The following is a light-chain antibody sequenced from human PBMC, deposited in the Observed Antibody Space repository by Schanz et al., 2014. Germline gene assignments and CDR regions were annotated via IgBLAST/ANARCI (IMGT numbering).Light chain of an antibody. V-gene: IGKV3-20*01. CDR1: QTIRTSY. Sequence: EIVLTQSPGTLYLSPGERATLSCRASQTIRTSYLAWYQQKPGQPPRLLIYGASNRAAGIPDRFSGSGSGTDFTLSISRLEPEDFAVYYCQQHPPITFGQGTRLDIK. CDR3: QQHPPIT. CDR2: GAS. J-gene: IGKJ5*01.